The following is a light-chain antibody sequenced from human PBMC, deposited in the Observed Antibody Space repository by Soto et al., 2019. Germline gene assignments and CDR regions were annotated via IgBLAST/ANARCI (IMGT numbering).Light chain of an antibody. CDR1: SSDVGGYNY. J-gene: IGLJ1*01. Sequence: QSVLTQPASVSASPGQSITISCTGTSSDVGGYNYVSWYQQHPGKAPKLMIYDVRNRPSGVSDRFSGSKSGNTASLTTSGLQAEDEADYYCSSYTSRSTHVFGTGTKVTVL. CDR2: DVR. CDR3: SSYTSRSTHV. V-gene: IGLV2-14*01.